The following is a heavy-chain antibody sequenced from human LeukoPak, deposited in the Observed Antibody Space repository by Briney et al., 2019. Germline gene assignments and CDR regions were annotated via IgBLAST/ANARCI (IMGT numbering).Heavy chain of an antibody. CDR1: GFTFSSHH. J-gene: IGHJ4*02. Sequence: GGSLRLSCVASGFTFSSHHMNWVRQTPGKGLESVATIKPDGSEKYYVDSVKGRFTISRDNAKSSLYLQMNSLRAEDTGVYFCARMSIYCDYWGQGTLVTVSS. CDR2: IKPDGSEK. V-gene: IGHV3-7*01. CDR3: ARMSIYCDY. D-gene: IGHD6-6*01.